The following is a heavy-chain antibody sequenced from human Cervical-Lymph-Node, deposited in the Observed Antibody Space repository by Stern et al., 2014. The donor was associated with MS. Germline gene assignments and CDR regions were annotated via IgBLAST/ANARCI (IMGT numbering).Heavy chain of an antibody. CDR1: GYTFTSYY. J-gene: IGHJ6*02. V-gene: IGHV1-46*01. CDR2: INPSGGST. CDR3: ARSHMVRGVGNYYYYGMDV. Sequence: VPLLESGAEVKKPGASVKVSCTASGYTFTSYYMHWVRQAPGPGLEWMGIINPSGGSTSYAQKFQGRVTMTRDTSTSTVYMELSSLRSEDTAVYYCARSHMVRGVGNYYYYGMDVWGQGTTVTVSS. D-gene: IGHD3-10*01.